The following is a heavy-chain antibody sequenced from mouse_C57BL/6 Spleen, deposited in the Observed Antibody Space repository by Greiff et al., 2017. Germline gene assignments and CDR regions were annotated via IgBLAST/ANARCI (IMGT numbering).Heavy chain of an antibody. CDR1: GYAFSSSW. Sequence: QVQLKQSGPELVKPGASVKISCKASGYAFSSSWMNWVKQRPGKGLEWIGRIYPGDGDTNYNGKFKGKATLTADKSSSTAYMQLSSLTSEDSAVYFCARGANWDRDWYFDVWGTGTTVTVSS. V-gene: IGHV1-82*01. J-gene: IGHJ1*03. D-gene: IGHD4-1*01. CDR2: IYPGDGDT. CDR3: ARGANWDRDWYFDV.